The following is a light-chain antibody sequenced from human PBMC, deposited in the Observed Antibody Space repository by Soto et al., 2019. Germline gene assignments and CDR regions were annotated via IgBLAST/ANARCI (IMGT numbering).Light chain of an antibody. J-gene: IGLJ3*02. Sequence: QSVLTQPPSVSAAPGQKVTISCSGSSSNIGNNYVSWYQQLPGTAPKLLIYDNNKRPSGIPDRFSGSKSGTSATLGITGLQTEDEADYYCGTWDSSLSANWVFGGGTKLTVL. CDR3: GTWDSSLSANWV. V-gene: IGLV1-51*01. CDR2: DNN. CDR1: SSNIGNNY.